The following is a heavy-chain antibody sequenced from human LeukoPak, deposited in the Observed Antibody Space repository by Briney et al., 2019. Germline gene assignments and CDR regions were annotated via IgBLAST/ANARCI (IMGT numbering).Heavy chain of an antibody. CDR2: ISYDEINT. J-gene: IGHJ4*02. V-gene: IGHV3-30-3*01. Sequence: GGALRLSCAASGFTFSSYAMHGGRQAPGKGLECVAVISYDEINTYHPESVKRRITISRDNSQHTPYLQMHSLRAEDTAVYSCARDRRLFRNLSVPDYWGQGTLVTVSS. D-gene: IGHD1-14*01. CDR1: GFTFSSYA. CDR3: ARDRRLFRNLSVPDY.